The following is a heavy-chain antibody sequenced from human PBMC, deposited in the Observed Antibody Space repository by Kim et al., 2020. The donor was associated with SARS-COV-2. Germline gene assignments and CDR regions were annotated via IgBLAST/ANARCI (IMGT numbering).Heavy chain of an antibody. CDR3: ARPRIVGATTTGDY. CDR1: GFTVSSNY. CDR2: IYSGGST. J-gene: IGHJ4*02. Sequence: GGSLRLSCAASGFTVSSNYMSWVRQAPGKGLEWGSFIYSGGSTYYADSVKGRFTISRDNSKNTLYLQMNSLRAEDTAVYYCARPRIVGATTTGDYWGQGTLVPVPS. D-gene: IGHD1-26*01. V-gene: IGHV3-66*04.